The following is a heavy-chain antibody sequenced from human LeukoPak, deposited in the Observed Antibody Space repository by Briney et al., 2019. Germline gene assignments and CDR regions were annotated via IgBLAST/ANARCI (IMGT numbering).Heavy chain of an antibody. CDR1: GGTFSSYA. J-gene: IGHJ4*02. Sequence: SVKVSCKASGGTFSSYAISWVRQAPGQGLEWMGGIIPIFGIANYAQKFQGRVTITTDESTSTAYMELSSLRSEDTAVYYCARTNLETELLWFGEFDYWGQGTLVTVSS. D-gene: IGHD3-10*01. CDR3: ARTNLETELLWFGEFDY. V-gene: IGHV1-69*05. CDR2: IIPIFGIA.